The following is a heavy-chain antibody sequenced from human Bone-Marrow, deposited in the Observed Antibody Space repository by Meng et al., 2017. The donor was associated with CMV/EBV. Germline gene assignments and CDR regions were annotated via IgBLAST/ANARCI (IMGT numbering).Heavy chain of an antibody. CDR1: GGSVSSGSYY. V-gene: IGHV4-61*01. CDR2: IYYSGST. CDR3: ERAQWELLQGWFDP. J-gene: IGHJ5*02. D-gene: IGHD1-26*01. Sequence: GSLRLSCTVSGGSVSSGSYYWSWIRQPPGKGLEWIGYIYYSGSTNYTPSLKSRVTISVDTSKNQFSLNLSSVTAADTAVYYCERAQWELLQGWFDPWGHGTLVTVSS.